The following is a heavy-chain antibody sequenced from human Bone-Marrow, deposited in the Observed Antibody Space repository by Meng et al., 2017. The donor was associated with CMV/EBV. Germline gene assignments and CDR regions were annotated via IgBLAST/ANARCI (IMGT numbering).Heavy chain of an antibody. D-gene: IGHD3-9*01. CDR1: GFTFSSYE. CDR2: IGSTGITI. CDR3: AKTTDYYYFDH. J-gene: IGHJ4*02. Sequence: GEALKISCAASGFTFSSYEMSWIRQAPGKGLEWVSYIGSTGITIYYADSVKGRFTISRDNAKNSLYLQMNNLRAEDTAVYYCAKTTDYYYFDHWGQGTLVTVSS. V-gene: IGHV3-48*03.